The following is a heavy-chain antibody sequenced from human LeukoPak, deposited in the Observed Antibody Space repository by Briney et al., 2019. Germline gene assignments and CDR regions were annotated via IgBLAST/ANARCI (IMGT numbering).Heavy chain of an antibody. CDR2: ISEGGDIT. Sequence: GGSLRLSCAASGFTFSYYAMSWVRQAPGKGLEWVSPISEGGDITYYADSVKGRFTISRDNSRNTLYLQMTDLRVEDTAIYYCVIQHNPIFGVLLAWGQGTLVTVSS. D-gene: IGHD3-3*01. J-gene: IGHJ5*02. CDR1: GFTFSYYA. V-gene: IGHV3-23*01. CDR3: VIQHNPIFGVLLA.